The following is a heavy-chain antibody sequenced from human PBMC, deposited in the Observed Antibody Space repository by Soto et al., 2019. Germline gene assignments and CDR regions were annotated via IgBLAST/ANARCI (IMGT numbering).Heavy chain of an antibody. CDR3: ARGARGGGTGFDY. CDR1: GGSFSGYY. J-gene: IGHJ4*02. CDR2: INHSGST. V-gene: IGHV4-34*01. Sequence: PSETLSLTCAVYGGSFSGYYWSWIRQPPGKGLEWIGEINHSGSTNYNPSLKSRVTISVDTSKNQFSLKLSSVTAADTAVYYCARGARGGGTGFDYWGQGTLVTVSS.